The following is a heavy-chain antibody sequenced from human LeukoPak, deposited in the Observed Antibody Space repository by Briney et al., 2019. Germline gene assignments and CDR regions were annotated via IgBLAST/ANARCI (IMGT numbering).Heavy chain of an antibody. CDR3: ARSGAYCGGDCYPEDYYYYYGMDV. Sequence: GESLKISWNGSGYSLTSYWIGLGRHLPGKGVEAMGIIDPGDSYTRYSPSFQGQVTISADKSISTAYLQWSSLKASDPAIYYCARSGAYCGGDCYPEDYYYYYGMDVWGQGTTVTVSS. J-gene: IGHJ6*02. CDR2: IDPGDSYT. V-gene: IGHV5-51*01. D-gene: IGHD2-21*02. CDR1: GYSLTSYW.